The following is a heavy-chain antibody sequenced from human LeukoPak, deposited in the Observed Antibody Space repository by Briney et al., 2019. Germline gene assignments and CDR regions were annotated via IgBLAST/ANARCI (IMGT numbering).Heavy chain of an antibody. V-gene: IGHV4-61*02. Sequence: SETLSLTCTVSGGSISSGSYYWSWIRQPAGKGLEWIGRIYSSGSTNYNPSLKSRVTISVDTSKNQFSLKLSSVTAADTAVYYCARQRTAIDYWGQGTLVTVSS. J-gene: IGHJ4*02. CDR3: ARQRTAIDY. CDR1: GGSISSGSYY. CDR2: IYSSGST. D-gene: IGHD5-18*01.